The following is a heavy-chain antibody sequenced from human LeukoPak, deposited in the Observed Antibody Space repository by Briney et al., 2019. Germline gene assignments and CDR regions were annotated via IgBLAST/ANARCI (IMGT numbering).Heavy chain of an antibody. CDR3: ARRTTGTSGADY. J-gene: IGHJ4*02. V-gene: IGHV3-33*01. Sequence: PGRSLRLSCAASGFTFSSYGMHWVRQAPGKGLEWVAVIWYDGSNKYYADSVKGRFTISRDNSKNTLYLQMNSLRAEDTAVYYCARRTTGTSGADYWGQGTLVTVSS. D-gene: IGHD1-1*01. CDR2: IWYDGSNK. CDR1: GFTFSSYG.